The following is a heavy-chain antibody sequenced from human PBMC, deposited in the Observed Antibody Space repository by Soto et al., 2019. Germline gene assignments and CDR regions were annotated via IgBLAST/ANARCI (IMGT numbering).Heavy chain of an antibody. CDR1: GYTFTGYA. CDR3: ARGGQHYSSSFVY. Sequence: GASVKVSCKASGYTFTGYAMHWVRQAPGQRLEWMGWINAGNGNTKYSQKFQGRVTITRDTSASTAYMELSSLRSEDTAVYYCARGGQHYSSSFVYWGQGTLVTVSS. D-gene: IGHD6-6*01. CDR2: INAGNGNT. J-gene: IGHJ4*02. V-gene: IGHV1-3*01.